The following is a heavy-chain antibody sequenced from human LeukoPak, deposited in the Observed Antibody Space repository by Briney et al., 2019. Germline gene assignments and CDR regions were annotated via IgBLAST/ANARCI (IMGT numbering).Heavy chain of an antibody. V-gene: IGHV4-61*03. CDR3: ARGYCSGGSCPFDS. J-gene: IGHJ4*02. D-gene: IGHD2-15*01. CDR2: IYHSGST. CDR1: GGSMSINSYY. Sequence: SETLSLTCTVSGGSMSINSYYWNWMRQSPGKELEWIGNIYHSGSTHYNPSLKSRVTISADTSTSHFSLKLTSVTAADTAVYYCARGYCSGGSCPFDSWGRGTLVTVSS.